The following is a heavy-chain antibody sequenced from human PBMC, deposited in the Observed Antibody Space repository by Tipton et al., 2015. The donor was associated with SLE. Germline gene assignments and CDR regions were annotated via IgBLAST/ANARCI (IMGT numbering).Heavy chain of an antibody. Sequence: SLRLSCEASGISVSNEYMSWVRQAPGKGLEWVANIKQDGSDINYVGSVKGRFTISRDNAKNLLSLHMNSLRADDTAVYYCARDDGDPDYYGIDVWGQGTAVTVSS. CDR1: GISVSNEY. CDR3: ARDDGDPDYYGIDV. J-gene: IGHJ6*02. CDR2: IKQDGSDI. V-gene: IGHV3-7*01. D-gene: IGHD4-17*01.